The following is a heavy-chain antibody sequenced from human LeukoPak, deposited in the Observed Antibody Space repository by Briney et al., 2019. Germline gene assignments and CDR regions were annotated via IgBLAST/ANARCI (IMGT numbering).Heavy chain of an antibody. CDR3: AALEYSYDQYYFDY. Sequence: SVKVSCKASGFTFTNSAMQWVRQARGQRLEWIGWIVVGSGYTNYAQKFHERVTITRDMSTGTAYMELSGLRSEDTAVYYCAALEYSYDQYYFDYWGQGTLVTVSS. V-gene: IGHV1-58*02. CDR1: GFTFTNSA. D-gene: IGHD5-18*01. J-gene: IGHJ4*02. CDR2: IVVGSGYT.